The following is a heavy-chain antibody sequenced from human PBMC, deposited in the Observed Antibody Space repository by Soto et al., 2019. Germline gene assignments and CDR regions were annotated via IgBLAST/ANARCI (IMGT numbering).Heavy chain of an antibody. Sequence: SLTCTVSGGSISSSSYYWGWIRQPPGKGLEWIGSIYYSGSTYYNPSLKSRVTISVDTSKNQFSLKLSSVTAADTAVYYCARRGYYDSSGYYRRDYWGQGTLVTVSS. CDR3: ARRGYYDSSGYYRRDY. CDR1: GGSISSSSYY. J-gene: IGHJ4*02. D-gene: IGHD3-22*01. V-gene: IGHV4-39*01. CDR2: IYYSGST.